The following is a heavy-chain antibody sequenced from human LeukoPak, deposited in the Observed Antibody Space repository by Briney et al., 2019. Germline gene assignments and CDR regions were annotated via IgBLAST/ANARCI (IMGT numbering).Heavy chain of an antibody. V-gene: IGHV3-7*01. J-gene: IGHJ5*02. CDR3: ARVLDDYGDHAGWFDP. CDR2: IKQDGSEK. Sequence: GGSLRLSCAASGFTFSSYWMSWVRQAPGKGLELVANIKQDGSEKYYVDSVKGRFTISRDNAKNSLYLQMNSLRAEDTAVYYCARVLDDYGDHAGWFDPWGQGTLVTVSS. CDR1: GFTFSSYW. D-gene: IGHD4-17*01.